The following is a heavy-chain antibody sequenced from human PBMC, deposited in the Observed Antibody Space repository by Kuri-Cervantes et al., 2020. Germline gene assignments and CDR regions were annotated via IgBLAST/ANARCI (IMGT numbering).Heavy chain of an antibody. CDR3: ARGGGYYYDSSGTGGMDV. CDR2: MNPNSGNT. CDR1: GYTFTSYD. V-gene: IGHV1-8*01. J-gene: IGHJ6*02. D-gene: IGHD3-22*01. Sequence: ASVKVSCKAPGYTFTSYDINWVRQATGQGLEWMGWMNPNSGNTGYAQKFQGRVTMTRNTSISTAYMELSSLRSEDTAVYYCARGGGYYYDSSGTGGMDVWGQGTTVTVSS.